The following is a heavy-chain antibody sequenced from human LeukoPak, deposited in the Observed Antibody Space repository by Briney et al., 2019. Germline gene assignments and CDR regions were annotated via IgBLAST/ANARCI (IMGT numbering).Heavy chain of an antibody. CDR3: ARESGEYYYDSSGYSS. CDR2: ISAYNGNT. Sequence: GASVKVSCKASGYTFTSYGISWVRQAPGQGLEWMGWISAYNGNTNYAQKLQGRVTMTTDTSTSTAYMELSSLRSEDTAVYYCARESGEYYYDSSGYSSWGQGTLVTVSS. D-gene: IGHD3-22*01. V-gene: IGHV1-18*01. J-gene: IGHJ5*02. CDR1: GYTFTSYG.